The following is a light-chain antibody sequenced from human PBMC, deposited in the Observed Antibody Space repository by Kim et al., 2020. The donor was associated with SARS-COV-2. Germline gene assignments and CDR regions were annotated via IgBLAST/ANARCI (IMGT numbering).Light chain of an antibody. CDR1: QSVRSN. J-gene: IGKJ4*01. CDR3: QQYNNWPPLT. Sequence: EIVMTQSPGTLSVSPGESATLSCRASQSVRSNLAWYQQRPGQPPRLLIYGASTRATGIPARFSGSGSGTEFILTISGLQSEDFAVYYCQQYNNWPPLTFGGGTKVDLK. CDR2: GAS. V-gene: IGKV3-15*01.